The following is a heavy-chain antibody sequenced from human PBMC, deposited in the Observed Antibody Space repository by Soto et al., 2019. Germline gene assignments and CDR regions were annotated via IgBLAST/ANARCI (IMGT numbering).Heavy chain of an antibody. V-gene: IGHV2-5*02. Sequence: QITLKESGPTLVKPTQTVTLTCTFSGFSLSTSGVGVGWIRQPPGKALEWLALIYWDDDKRYTPSLKSRLTVTKDTSKNQVALTMTNMDPVDTATYYCARTDSVYTHLDSWGQGTLVTVSS. D-gene: IGHD3-16*01. CDR3: ARTDSVYTHLDS. CDR2: IYWDDDK. CDR1: GFSLSTSGVG. J-gene: IGHJ4*02.